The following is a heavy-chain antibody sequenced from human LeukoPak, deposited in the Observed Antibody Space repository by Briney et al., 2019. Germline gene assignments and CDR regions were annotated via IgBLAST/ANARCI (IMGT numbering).Heavy chain of an antibody. CDR3: ARQNIVVVPGAFDI. Sequence: PSETLSLTCTVSGGSISSSSYYWGWLRQPPGTGLEWLGSIYYSGSTYYNPSLKSRVTISVDTSKNQFSLKLSSVAAADTAVYYCARQNIVVVPGAFDIWGQGTMVTVSS. V-gene: IGHV4-39*01. D-gene: IGHD2-2*01. CDR2: IYYSGST. J-gene: IGHJ3*02. CDR1: GGSISSSSYY.